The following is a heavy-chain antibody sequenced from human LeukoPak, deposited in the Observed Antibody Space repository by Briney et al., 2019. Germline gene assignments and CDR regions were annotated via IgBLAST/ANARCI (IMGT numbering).Heavy chain of an antibody. D-gene: IGHD5-12*01. CDR1: GFTFSDYG. Sequence: PEGSLRLSCAASGFTFSDYGMHRVRQAPGKGLEWVALISYDGSNKDYGDSVKGRFTISRDNSKNTLFLQVNSLRTEDTAVYYCAKGLSRYSGYDTDYWGQGTLVTVSS. J-gene: IGHJ4*02. V-gene: IGHV3-30*18. CDR2: ISYDGSNK. CDR3: AKGLSRYSGYDTDY.